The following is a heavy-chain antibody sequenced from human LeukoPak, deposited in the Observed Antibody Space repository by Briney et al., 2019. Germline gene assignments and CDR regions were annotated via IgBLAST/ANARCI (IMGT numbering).Heavy chain of an antibody. CDR3: ARQIQDCTNGVCYIGIDY. J-gene: IGHJ4*02. CDR2: IYTSGST. D-gene: IGHD2-8*01. CDR1: GVSISSYY. Sequence: SETLSLTCTVSGVSISSYYWSWLRQPPGKGLEWLGYIYTSGSTNYNPSLKSRVTISVDTSKNQFSLKLSSVTAADTAVYYCARQIQDCTNGVCYIGIDYWGQGTLVTVSS. V-gene: IGHV4-4*09.